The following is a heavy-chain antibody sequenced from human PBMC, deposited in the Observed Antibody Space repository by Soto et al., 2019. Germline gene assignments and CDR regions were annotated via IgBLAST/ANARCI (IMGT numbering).Heavy chain of an antibody. V-gene: IGHV1-18*04. CDR3: ARNRGYQLLTEFDY. CDR1: GYTFTSYG. CDR2: ISAYNGNT. J-gene: IGHJ4*02. Sequence: VASVKVSCKASGYTFTSYGISWVRQAPGQGLEWMGWISAYNGNTNYAQKLQGRVTMTTDTSTSTAYMELRSLRSDDTAVYYCARNRGYQLLTEFDYWGQGTLVTVSS. D-gene: IGHD2-2*01.